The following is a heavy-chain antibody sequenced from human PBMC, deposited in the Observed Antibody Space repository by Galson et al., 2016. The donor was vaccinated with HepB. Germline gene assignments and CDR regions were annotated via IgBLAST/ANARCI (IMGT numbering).Heavy chain of an antibody. CDR1: GYSFTGYF. CDR2: IKPHSGGT. J-gene: IGHJ6*02. CDR3: AREFNRHTVTTFYYYGMDV. Sequence: SVKVSCKASGYSFTGYFIHWVRQAPGQGLEWMGLIKPHSGGTKYAQTFQGRVTLTRDTSTSTVYMELTSLRSDDTAVYFCAREFNRHTVTTFYYYGMDVWGQGTTVTVSS. V-gene: IGHV1-2*02. D-gene: IGHD4-17*01.